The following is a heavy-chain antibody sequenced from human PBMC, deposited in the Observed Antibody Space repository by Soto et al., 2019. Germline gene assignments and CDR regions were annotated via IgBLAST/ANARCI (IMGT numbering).Heavy chain of an antibody. D-gene: IGHD6-13*01. CDR1: GYTFNGYY. CDR2: INPNSGGT. CDR3: GRGNGIAPGFGFDP. Sequence: ASVKVSFKASGYTFNGYYLHWVRQAPGQGLVWMGWINPNSGGTNYAQKFHGRVTMTRDTSISTAYMELSRLRFADTAVYYCGRGNGIAPGFGFDPWGQGTMFTV. V-gene: IGHV1-2*02. J-gene: IGHJ5*02.